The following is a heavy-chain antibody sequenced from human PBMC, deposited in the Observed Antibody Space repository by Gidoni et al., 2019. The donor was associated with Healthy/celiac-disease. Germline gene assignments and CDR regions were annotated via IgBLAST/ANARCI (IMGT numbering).Heavy chain of an antibody. J-gene: IGHJ3*02. Sequence: EVQLVESGGGLVKPGGSLSLYCAASGFTLSSYSMNWVRQAPGKGLEWVSSISSSSSYIYYADSVKGRFTISRDNANNSLYLQMNSLRAEDTAVYYCARDRHDYGDSHDAFDIWGQGTMVTVSS. V-gene: IGHV3-21*01. CDR1: GFTLSSYS. D-gene: IGHD4-17*01. CDR3: ARDRHDYGDSHDAFDI. CDR2: ISSSSSYI.